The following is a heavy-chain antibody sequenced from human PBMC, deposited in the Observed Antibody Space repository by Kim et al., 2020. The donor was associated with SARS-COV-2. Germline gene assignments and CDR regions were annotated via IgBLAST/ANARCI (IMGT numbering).Heavy chain of an antibody. CDR2: INHSGST. Sequence: SETLSLTCAVYGGSFSGYYWSWIRQPPGKGLEWIGEINHSGSTNYNPSLKSRVTISVDTSKNQFSLKLSSVTAADTAVYYCARGRRHLGGYSYGPRNFDYWGQGTLVTVSS. CDR1: GGSFSGYY. D-gene: IGHD5-18*01. V-gene: IGHV4-34*01. J-gene: IGHJ4*02. CDR3: ARGRRHLGGYSYGPRNFDY.